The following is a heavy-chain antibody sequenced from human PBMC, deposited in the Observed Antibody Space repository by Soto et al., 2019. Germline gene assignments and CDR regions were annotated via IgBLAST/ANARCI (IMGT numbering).Heavy chain of an antibody. CDR1: GGSFSGYY. CDR2: INHSGST. V-gene: IGHV4-34*01. J-gene: IGHJ4*02. Sequence: PSETLSLTCAVYGGSFSGYYWTWIRQPPGTGLEWIGEINHSGSTYYNPSLKSRVTISVDRSKNQFSLKLSSVTAADTAVYYCARAMIAAAGTPSYFDYWGQGTLVTVSS. D-gene: IGHD6-13*01. CDR3: ARAMIAAAGTPSYFDY.